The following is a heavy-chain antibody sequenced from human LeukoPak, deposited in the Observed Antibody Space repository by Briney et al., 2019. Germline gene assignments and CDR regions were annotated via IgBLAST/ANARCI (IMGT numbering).Heavy chain of an antibody. D-gene: IGHD1-7*01. CDR1: GFTFSSYA. Sequence: GGSLRLSCAAAGFTFSSYAMSRVRQAPGKGLEWVSYISSSGSTIYYADSVKGRFTISRDNAKNSLYLQMNSLRAEDTAGYYSSCLTLCVFCLSHHTPLALPIYY. CDR2: ISSSGSTI. J-gene: IGHJ6*01. V-gene: IGHV3-48*03. CDR3: SCLTLCVFCLSHHTPLALPIYY.